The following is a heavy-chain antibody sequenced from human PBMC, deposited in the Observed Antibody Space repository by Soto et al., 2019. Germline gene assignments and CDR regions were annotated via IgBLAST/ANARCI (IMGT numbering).Heavy chain of an antibody. V-gene: IGHV4-39*01. D-gene: IGHD5-18*01. CDR1: GGAIIDTNYY. Sequence: SETLSLTCTVSGGAIIDTNYYWGWIRQPPGKGLEWIGSIFHSGNTYYNPSLESRVTISVETSKNQFSLMLNSVTAADTAIYYCARHFRYTYGYFRRYIDQSAQGTLVTVS. CDR2: IFHSGNT. CDR3: ARHFRYTYGYFRRYIDQ. J-gene: IGHJ4*02.